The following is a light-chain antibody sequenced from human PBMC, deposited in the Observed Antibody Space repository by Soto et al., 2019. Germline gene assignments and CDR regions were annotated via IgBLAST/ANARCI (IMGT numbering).Light chain of an antibody. J-gene: IGKJ1*01. CDR1: QSVSSNY. Sequence: EIMLTQSPGTLSLSPGERATLSCRASQSVSSNYLAWYQQKPGQAPRVLIYGASSRATGIPDRFSGSGSGSDFALTISRLEPEDFAVYYCQQYGSSPSTFGQGTKVEIK. CDR2: GAS. V-gene: IGKV3-20*01. CDR3: QQYGSSPST.